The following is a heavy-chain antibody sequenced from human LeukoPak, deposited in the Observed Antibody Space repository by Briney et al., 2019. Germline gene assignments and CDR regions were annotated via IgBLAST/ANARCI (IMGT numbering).Heavy chain of an antibody. CDR1: GYTFTSYD. CDR3: ARDLTKSDFWSGYYLAC. V-gene: IGHV1-8*01. CDR2: MNPNSGNT. Sequence: ASVKVSCTASGYTFTSYDINWVRQATGQGLEWMGWMNPNSGNTGYAQKFQGRVTMTRNTSISTAYMELSRLRSDDTAVYYCARDLTKSDFWSGYYLACWGQGTLVTVSS. J-gene: IGHJ4*02. D-gene: IGHD3-3*01.